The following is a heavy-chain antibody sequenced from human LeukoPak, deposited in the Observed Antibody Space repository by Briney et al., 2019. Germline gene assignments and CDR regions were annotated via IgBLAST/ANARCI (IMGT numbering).Heavy chain of an antibody. J-gene: IGHJ4*02. CDR2: IYHSGST. CDR1: GGSISTYY. D-gene: IGHD3-16*02. Sequence: PSETLSLTCTVSGGSISTYYWNWIRQPPGKGLEWIGYIYHSGSTNYYPSLQSRVTISVDTSKNQFSLNLNSVTAADTAVYYCARGRSGDWGQGTLVTVSS. V-gene: IGHV4-59*01. CDR3: ARGRSGD.